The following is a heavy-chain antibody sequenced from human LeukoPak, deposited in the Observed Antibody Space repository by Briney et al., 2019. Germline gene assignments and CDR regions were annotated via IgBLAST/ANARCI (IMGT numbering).Heavy chain of an antibody. D-gene: IGHD2-2*01. J-gene: IGHJ3*02. V-gene: IGHV3-21*01. Sequence: PGGSLRLSCAASGFTFGSHNMNWVRQAPGKGLEWVSSISSSRTYIHYADSVKGRCTISRDNAKNSLYLQLNSLRAEDTAVYYCARDGPGGGSSPSCYEGDCAFDIWGQGTMVTVSS. CDR2: ISSSRTYI. CDR3: ARDGPGGGSSPSCYEGDCAFDI. CDR1: GFTFGSHN.